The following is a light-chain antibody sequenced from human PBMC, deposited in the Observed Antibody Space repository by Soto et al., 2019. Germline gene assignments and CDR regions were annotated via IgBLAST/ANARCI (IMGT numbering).Light chain of an antibody. CDR1: QPILRW. CDR2: AAS. V-gene: IGKV1-12*01. J-gene: IGKJ4*01. CDR3: QQAFTSPT. Sequence: DIQMTQSPSSVSASVGDRVTIACRARQPILRWLAWYQQKPGKVPKLLIYAASTLQSGVPSRFSGSGSGTDFTLTISSLQPEDFATYYCQQAFTSPTFGGGTKLEV.